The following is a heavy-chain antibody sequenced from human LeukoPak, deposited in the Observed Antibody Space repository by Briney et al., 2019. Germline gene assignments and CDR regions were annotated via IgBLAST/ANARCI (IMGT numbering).Heavy chain of an antibody. CDR3: ARILTTVTTMDY. V-gene: IGHV1-2*02. J-gene: IGHJ4*02. D-gene: IGHD4-17*01. Sequence: PGGSLRLSCAASGFTFSSYSMNWVRQAPGKGLEWVGWINPNSGGTNYAQKFQGRVTMTRDTSISTAYMELSRLRSDDTAMYYCARILTTVTTMDYWGQGTLVTVSS. CDR2: INPNSGGT. CDR1: GFTFSSYS.